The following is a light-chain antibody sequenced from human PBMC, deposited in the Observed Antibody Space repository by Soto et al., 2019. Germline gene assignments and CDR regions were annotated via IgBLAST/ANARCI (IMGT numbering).Light chain of an antibody. J-gene: IGKJ1*01. V-gene: IGKV3-20*01. CDR3: QQYGSSPT. CDR2: GAS. CDR1: QSVSSSY. Sequence: EIVLTQSPGTLFWSPGERATLSCRASQSVSSSYLAWYQQKPGQAPRLLIYGASSRATGIPDRFSGSGSGTDFTLTISRLEPEDFAVYYCQQYGSSPTFGQGTKVEIK.